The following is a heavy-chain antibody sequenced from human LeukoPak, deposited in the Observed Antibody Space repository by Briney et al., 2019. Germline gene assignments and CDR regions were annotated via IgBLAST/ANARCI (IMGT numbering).Heavy chain of an antibody. CDR2: IYTSGST. D-gene: IGHD2-15*01. CDR3: ARGYCSGGSCYSPYYYYYGMDV. Sequence: SETLSLTCTVSGGSISSYYWSWIRQPAGKGLEWIGRIYTSGSTNHNPSLKSRVTMSVDTSKNQFSLKLSSVTAADTAVYYCARGYCSGGSCYSPYYYYYGMDVWGQGTTVTVSS. J-gene: IGHJ6*02. CDR1: GGSISSYY. V-gene: IGHV4-4*07.